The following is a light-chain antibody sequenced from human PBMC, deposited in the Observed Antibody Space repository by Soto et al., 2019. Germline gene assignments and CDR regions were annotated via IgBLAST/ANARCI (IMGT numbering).Light chain of an antibody. CDR1: QSVSSSY. V-gene: IGKV3-20*01. CDR2: GAS. J-gene: IGKJ5*01. CDR3: QQYCSSPSFT. Sequence: EIVLTQSPGTLSLSPGERATLSCRASQSVSSSYLAWYQQKPGQAPRLLIYGASSRATGIPDRFSGSGSGTDFTLTISRLEPEDFVVYHCQQYCSSPSFTFGQGTRLEIK.